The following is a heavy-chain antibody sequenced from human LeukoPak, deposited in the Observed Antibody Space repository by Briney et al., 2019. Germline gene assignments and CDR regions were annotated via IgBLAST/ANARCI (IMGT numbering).Heavy chain of an antibody. V-gene: IGHV4-34*01. CDR3: ARYSRVTNYYYYGMDV. CDR2: INHSGST. J-gene: IGHJ6*02. CDR1: GGSFSGYY. D-gene: IGHD2-21*01. Sequence: PSETLSLTCAVYGGSFSGYYWSWIRQPPGKGLEWIGEINHSGSTNYNPSLKSQVTISVDTSKNQFSLKLSSVTAADTAVYYCARYSRVTNYYYYGMDVWGQGTTVTVSS.